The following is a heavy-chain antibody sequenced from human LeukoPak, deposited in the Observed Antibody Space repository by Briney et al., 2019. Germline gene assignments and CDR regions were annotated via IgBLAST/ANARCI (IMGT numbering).Heavy chain of an antibody. CDR2: INPNSGGT. D-gene: IGHD3-3*01. V-gene: IGHV1-2*02. J-gene: IGHJ4*02. Sequence: ASVKVSCKASGYTFTGYYMHWVRQAPGQGLEWMGWINPNSGGTNYAQKFQGRVTMTRDTSISTAYMGLRRLRSDDTAVYYCARGGLAIFGVVARGGDYWGQGTLVTVSS. CDR3: ARGGLAIFGVVARGGDY. CDR1: GYTFTGYY.